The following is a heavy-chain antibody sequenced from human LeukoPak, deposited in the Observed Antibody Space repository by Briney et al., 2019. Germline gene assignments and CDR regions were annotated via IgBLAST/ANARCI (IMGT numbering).Heavy chain of an antibody. CDR2: IRYDGSNK. Sequence: GGSLRLSCAASGFTFSSYGMHWVRQAPGKGLEWVAFIRYDGSNKYYADSVKGRFTISRDNSKNTLYLQMNSLRAEDAAVYYCAKDLRQLAHYWGQGTLVTVSS. D-gene: IGHD6-6*01. CDR1: GFTFSSYG. V-gene: IGHV3-30*02. CDR3: AKDLRQLAHY. J-gene: IGHJ4*02.